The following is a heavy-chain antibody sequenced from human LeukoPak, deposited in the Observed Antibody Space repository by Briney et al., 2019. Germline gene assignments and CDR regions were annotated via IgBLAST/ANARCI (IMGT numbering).Heavy chain of an antibody. Sequence: ASVKVSCKASGGTFSSYAISWVRQAPGQGLEWMGGIIPIFGTANYAQKLQGRVTMTTDTSTSTAYMELRSLRSDDTAVYYCARVNYYGSSGYYYDYWGQGTLVTVSS. CDR1: GGTFSSYA. D-gene: IGHD3-22*01. V-gene: IGHV1-69*05. J-gene: IGHJ4*02. CDR2: IIPIFGTA. CDR3: ARVNYYGSSGYYYDY.